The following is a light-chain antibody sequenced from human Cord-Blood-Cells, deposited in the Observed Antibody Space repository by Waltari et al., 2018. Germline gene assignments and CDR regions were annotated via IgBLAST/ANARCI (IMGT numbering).Light chain of an antibody. J-gene: IGKJ1*01. CDR3: QQSYSTPPRT. V-gene: IGKV1-39*01. Sequence: DIQMTQSPSSLSASVGDRVTITCRASQSISSYLNWYQQKPGKAPKLLIYAASCLQRGVPSRFSGSGSGTDFTLTISSLQPEDFATYYCQQSYSTPPRTFGQGTKVEIK. CDR2: AAS. CDR1: QSISSY.